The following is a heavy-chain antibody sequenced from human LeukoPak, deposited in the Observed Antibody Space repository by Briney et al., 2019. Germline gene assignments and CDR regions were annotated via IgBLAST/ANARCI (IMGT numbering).Heavy chain of an antibody. V-gene: IGHV4-39*01. CDR1: GGSISSDSYY. Sequence: SETLSLTCTVSGGSISSDSYYWGWIRQPPGKGLEWIGRIHYSGGTYYNPSLKSRITISVDTSKNQFSLKLSSVTAADTAVYYCAKAVAGMGEIAWGQGTLVTVSS. J-gene: IGHJ5*02. CDR3: AKAVAGMGEIA. D-gene: IGHD6-19*01. CDR2: IHYSGGT.